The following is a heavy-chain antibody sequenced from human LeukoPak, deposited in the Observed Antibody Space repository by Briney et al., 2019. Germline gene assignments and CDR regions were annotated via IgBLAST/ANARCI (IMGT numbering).Heavy chain of an antibody. Sequence: ASVKVSCKASGYTFTSYGISWVRQAPGQGLEWMGWISAYNGNTNYAQKLQGRVTMTADTSTSTAYMDLRSLRSDDTAVYYCARDLQSIAASNWFDPWGQGTLVTVSS. V-gene: IGHV1-18*01. CDR3: ARDLQSIAASNWFDP. CDR2: ISAYNGNT. D-gene: IGHD6-13*01. J-gene: IGHJ5*02. CDR1: GYTFTSYG.